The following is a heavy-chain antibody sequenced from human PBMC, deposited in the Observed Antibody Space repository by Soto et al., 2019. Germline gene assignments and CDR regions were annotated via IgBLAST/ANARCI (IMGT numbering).Heavy chain of an antibody. J-gene: IGHJ2*01. CDR2: ISYGGSI. CDR3: ARTHGGWYFDL. D-gene: IGHD2-15*01. CDR1: GGSISSHY. Sequence: QVQLQESGPGVVKPSETLSLTCTVSGGSISSHYWSWIRQPPGKGLEWIGYISYGGSINYNPSLTSRVTTSVDISKNQISLELSSVTAADTAVYYCARTHGGWYFDLWGRGTLVTVSS. V-gene: IGHV4-59*11.